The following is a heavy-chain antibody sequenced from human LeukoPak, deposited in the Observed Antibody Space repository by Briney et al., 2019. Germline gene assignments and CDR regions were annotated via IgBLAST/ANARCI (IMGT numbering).Heavy chain of an antibody. Sequence: GGSLRLSCAASGFTFSSYSMNWVRQAPGKGLEWVSYISSSSSTIYYADSVKGRFTISRDNAKNSLYLQMNSLRAEDTAVYYCAIPPLSGTGSSRPLAEIDVWGQGTTVTVSS. V-gene: IGHV3-48*04. J-gene: IGHJ6*02. CDR3: AIPPLSGTGSSRPLAEIDV. CDR1: GFTFSSYS. D-gene: IGHD3-10*01. CDR2: ISSSSSTI.